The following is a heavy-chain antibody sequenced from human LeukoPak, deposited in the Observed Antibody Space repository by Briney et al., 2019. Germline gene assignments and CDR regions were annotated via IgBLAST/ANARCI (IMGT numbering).Heavy chain of an antibody. J-gene: IGHJ4*02. CDR1: GYTFTSYG. V-gene: IGHV1-18*01. D-gene: IGHD3-10*01. CDR2: ISAYNGNT. Sequence: ASVKVSCKASGYTFTSYGISWVRQAPGQGLEWMGWISAYNGNTDYAQKLQGRVTMTTDTSTSTAYMALRSLRSDDTAVYYCARGITMVRGVIMPFRDYFGYWGQGTLVTVSS. CDR3: ARGITMVRGVIMPFRDYFGY.